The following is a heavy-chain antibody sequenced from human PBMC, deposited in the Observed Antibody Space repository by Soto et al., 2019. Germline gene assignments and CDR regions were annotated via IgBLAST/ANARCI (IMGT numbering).Heavy chain of an antibody. CDR2: ISYDGSNK. D-gene: IGHD4-17*01. CDR1: GFTFSSYA. CDR3: AREDGDPAAGGYFDL. Sequence: ESGGGVVQPGRSLRLSCAASGFTFSSYAMHWVRQAPGKGLEWVAVISYDGSNKYYADSVKGRFTISRDNSKNTLYLQMNSLRAEDTAVYYCAREDGDPAAGGYFDLWGRGTLVTVSS. J-gene: IGHJ2*01. V-gene: IGHV3-30-3*01.